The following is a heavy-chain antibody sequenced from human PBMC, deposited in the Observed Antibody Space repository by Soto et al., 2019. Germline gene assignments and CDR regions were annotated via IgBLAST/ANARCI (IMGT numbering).Heavy chain of an antibody. CDR2: IYYSGST. V-gene: IGHV4-59*01. D-gene: IGHD1-26*01. CDR3: ARVGRRGSLVR. CDR1: GGSISSYY. Sequence: NPSETLSLTCTVSGGSISSYYWSWIRQPPGKGLEWIGYIYYSGSTNYNPSLKSRVTISVDTSKNQFSLKLSSVTAADTAVYYCARVGRRGSLVRWGQGTLVTVSS. J-gene: IGHJ4*02.